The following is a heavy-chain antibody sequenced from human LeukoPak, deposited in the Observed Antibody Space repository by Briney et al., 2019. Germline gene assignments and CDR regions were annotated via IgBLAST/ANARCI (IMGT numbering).Heavy chain of an antibody. CDR1: GGSFSGYY. J-gene: IGHJ4*02. V-gene: IGHV4-34*01. CDR3: ARHRGYCSSTSCYLRNRGFDY. Sequence: SETLSLTCAVYGGSFSGYYWSWIRQPPGKGLEWIGEINHSGSTNYNPSLKSRVTISVDTSKNQFSLKLSSVTAADTAVYYCARHRGYCSSTSCYLRNRGFDYWGQGTLVTVSS. CDR2: INHSGST. D-gene: IGHD2-2*01.